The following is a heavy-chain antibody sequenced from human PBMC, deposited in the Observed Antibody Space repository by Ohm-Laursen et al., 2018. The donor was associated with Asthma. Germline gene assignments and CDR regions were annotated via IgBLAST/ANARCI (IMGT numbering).Heavy chain of an antibody. Sequence: GSLRLSCTASGFTFSNAWMSWVRQAPGKGLEWVGRIKSKADGATTDYAAPVKGRFTISRDDSKNTLYLEMNSLKTEDTAVYYCSTDRIYYVSSGYYDDAFDIWGQGTMVTVSS. CDR2: IKSKADGATT. CDR3: STDRIYYVSSGYYDDAFDI. J-gene: IGHJ3*02. V-gene: IGHV3-15*01. D-gene: IGHD3-22*01. CDR1: GFTFSNAW.